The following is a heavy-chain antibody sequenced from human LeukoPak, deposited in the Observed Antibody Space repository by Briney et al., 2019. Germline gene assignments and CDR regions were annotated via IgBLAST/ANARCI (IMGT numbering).Heavy chain of an antibody. CDR2: IYYSGST. V-gene: IGHV4-39*07. CDR1: GGSISSSSYY. D-gene: IGHD3-16*01. CDR3: ARVGYDYVWGSLNWFDP. Sequence: PSETLSLTCTVSGGSISSSSYYWGWIRQPPGKGLEWIGSIYYSGSTYCNPSLKSRVTISVDTSKNQFSLKLSSVTAADTAVYYCARVGYDYVWGSLNWFDPWGQGTLVTVSS. J-gene: IGHJ5*02.